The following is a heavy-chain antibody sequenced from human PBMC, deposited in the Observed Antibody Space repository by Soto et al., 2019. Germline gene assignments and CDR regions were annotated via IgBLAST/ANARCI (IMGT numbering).Heavy chain of an antibody. Sequence: GGSLRLSCAASGFTFSGYSVNWVRQAPGKGLEWISYISSGSKTIYYADSVKGRFFVSRDNAKNSQYLQMNSLRDEDTAVYYCVREDILGVSSFDYWGQRTLVTVSS. CDR2: ISSGSKTI. V-gene: IGHV3-48*02. CDR1: GFTFSGYS. CDR3: VREDILGVSSFDY. J-gene: IGHJ4*02. D-gene: IGHD3-9*01.